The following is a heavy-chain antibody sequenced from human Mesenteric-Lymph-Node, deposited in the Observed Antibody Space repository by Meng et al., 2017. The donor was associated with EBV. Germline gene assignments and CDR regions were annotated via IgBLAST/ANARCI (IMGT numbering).Heavy chain of an antibody. Sequence: QVPMQESGPVLVTRWGSLSLTFGGSGGSISSSNWWSWVRQSPGKGLEWIGQIYHNGDTNYKPSLKSRVLISVDKSKNQFSLRLNSVTAADTAVYYCARDVQMATIWGQGTLVTVSS. CDR1: GGSISSSNW. V-gene: IGHV4-4*02. CDR2: IYHNGDT. CDR3: ARDVQMATI. J-gene: IGHJ4*02. D-gene: IGHD5-24*01.